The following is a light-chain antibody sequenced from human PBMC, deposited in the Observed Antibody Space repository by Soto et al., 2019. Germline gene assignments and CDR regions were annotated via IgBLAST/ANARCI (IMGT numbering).Light chain of an antibody. J-gene: IGKJ1*01. V-gene: IGKV3-15*01. CDR1: QSVSSN. Sequence: EIVMTQSPATLSVSPGERATLSCRASQSVSSNFSWYQQKPGQAPRLLIYGASTRATAIAARFSGSGSGTEFTLTISSGQSEDMSVYYCQRYNNWPRTFGQGTKVDIK. CDR2: GAS. CDR3: QRYNNWPRT.